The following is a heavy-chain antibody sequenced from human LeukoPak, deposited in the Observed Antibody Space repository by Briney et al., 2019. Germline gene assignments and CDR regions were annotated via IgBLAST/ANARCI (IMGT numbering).Heavy chain of an antibody. D-gene: IGHD5-24*01. V-gene: IGHV4-59*01. CDR2: IYYSEST. Sequence: SETLSLTCTVSGGSIGSYYWNWIRQPPGKGLEWIGYIYYSESTNYNPSLKSRATITVDTSKNQFSLKVSSVTAADTAVYYCARSKDGFNADYWGQGILVTVSS. CDR3: ARSKDGFNADY. CDR1: GGSIGSYY. J-gene: IGHJ4*02.